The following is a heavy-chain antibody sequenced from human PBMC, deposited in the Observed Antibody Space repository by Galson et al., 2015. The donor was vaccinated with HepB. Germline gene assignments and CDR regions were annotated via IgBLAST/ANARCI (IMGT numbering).Heavy chain of an antibody. D-gene: IGHD3-22*01. J-gene: IGHJ4*02. CDR3: ARGTDYYDSSGMGY. CDR2: IIPIFGTA. V-gene: IGHV1-69*13. Sequence: SVKVSCKASGGTFSSYAISWVRQAPGQGLEWMGGIIPIFGTANYAQKSQGRVTITADESTSTAYMELCSLRSEDTAVYYCARGTDYYDSSGMGYWGQGTLVTVSS. CDR1: GGTFSSYA.